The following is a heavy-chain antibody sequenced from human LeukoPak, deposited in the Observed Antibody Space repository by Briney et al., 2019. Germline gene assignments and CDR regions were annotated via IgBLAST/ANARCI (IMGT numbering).Heavy chain of an antibody. Sequence: GESLKISCKGSGYSFSHYWIGWVRPMPGKGLEWMGIIYPGDSETKYSPSFQGLVTISADWSISTAYLQWSSLKASDTAIYYCARRSNWSFRGDGNWFDPWGQGTLVTVSS. D-gene: IGHD3-16*01. J-gene: IGHJ5*02. CDR2: IYPGDSET. CDR3: ARRSNWSFRGDGNWFDP. CDR1: GYSFSHYW. V-gene: IGHV5-51*01.